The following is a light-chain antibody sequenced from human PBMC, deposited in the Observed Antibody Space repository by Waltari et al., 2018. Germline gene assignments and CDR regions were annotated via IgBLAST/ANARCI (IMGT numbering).Light chain of an antibody. CDR2: EGS. CDR1: SSDVGSYNL. V-gene: IGLV2-23*01. Sequence: QSALTQPASVSGSPGQSLTVSGTGTSSDVGSYNLVSWYQQHPGKAPKLMIYEGSKRPSGVSNRFSGSKSGNTASLTISGLQAEDEADYYCCSYAGSSTLLFGGGTKVTVL. J-gene: IGLJ2*01. CDR3: CSYAGSSTLL.